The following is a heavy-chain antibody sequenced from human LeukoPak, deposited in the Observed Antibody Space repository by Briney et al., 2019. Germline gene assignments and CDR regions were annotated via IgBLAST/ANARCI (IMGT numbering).Heavy chain of an antibody. CDR1: GFTFRNVW. CDR2: IKSKTDGEAT. V-gene: IGHV3-15*01. D-gene: IGHD2-2*01. J-gene: IGHJ4*02. CDR3: STITHCSGSSCPGALDH. Sequence: KTGGSLRLSCAASGFTFRNVWMSWVRQAPGKGLEWVGRIKSKTDGEATNYTAPVKGRFTISRDDSENTLYLQMDGLKTEDTAVYYCSTITHCSGSSCPGALDHWGQGTLVTVSS.